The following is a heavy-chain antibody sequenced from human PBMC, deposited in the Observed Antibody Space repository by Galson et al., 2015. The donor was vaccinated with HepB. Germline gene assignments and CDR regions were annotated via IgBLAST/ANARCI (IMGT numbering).Heavy chain of an antibody. CDR3: ASELWFDAFDI. D-gene: IGHD3-10*01. CDR2: INAGNGNT. CDR1: GYTFTSYA. J-gene: IGHJ3*02. Sequence: SGYTFTSYAMHWVRQAPGQRLEWMGWINAGNGNTKYSQKFQSRVTITRDTSASTAYMELSSLRSEDTAVYYCASELWFDAFDIWGQGTMVTVSS. V-gene: IGHV1-3*01.